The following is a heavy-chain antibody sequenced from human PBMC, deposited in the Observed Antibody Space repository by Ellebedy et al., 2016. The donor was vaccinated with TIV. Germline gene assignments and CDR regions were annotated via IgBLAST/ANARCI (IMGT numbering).Heavy chain of an antibody. CDR3: ASTDHLESYYFDY. V-gene: IGHV4-34*01. D-gene: IGHD3-3*01. Sequence: MPGGSLRLSCTVSSASISRGDYYWSWIRQPPGKGLEWIGEINHSGSTNYNPSLKSRVAISVDTSKNQFSLKLSAVTAADTAVYYCASTDHLESYYFDYWGQGTLVTVSS. CDR1: SASISRGDYY. CDR2: INHSGST. J-gene: IGHJ4*02.